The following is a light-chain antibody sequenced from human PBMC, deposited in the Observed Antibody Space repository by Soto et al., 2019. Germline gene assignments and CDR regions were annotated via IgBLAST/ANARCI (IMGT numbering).Light chain of an antibody. V-gene: IGKV1-5*03. CDR2: KAS. Sequence: DIQMTQSPSTLSASLGDRVTITCRASQSISSWLAWYQQKPGKAPKLLIYKASSLESGVPSRFSGSGSGTEFTLTISSLQPDDFATYYCQQYNSYSVFGGGTKVDIK. CDR3: QQYNSYSV. CDR1: QSISSW. J-gene: IGKJ4*01.